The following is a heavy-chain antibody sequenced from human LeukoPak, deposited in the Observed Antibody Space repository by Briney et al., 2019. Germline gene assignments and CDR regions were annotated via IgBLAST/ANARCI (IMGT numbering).Heavy chain of an antibody. V-gene: IGHV4-30-4*08. J-gene: IGHJ3*02. Sequence: SQTLSLTCTVSGGSISSGDYYWSWIRQPPGKGLEWIGYIYYSGSTYYNPSLKSRVTISVDTSKNQFSLKLSSVTATDTAVYYCARASITMVRGVPDAFDIWGQGTMVTVSS. CDR2: IYYSGST. D-gene: IGHD3-10*01. CDR1: GGSISSGDYY. CDR3: ARASITMVRGVPDAFDI.